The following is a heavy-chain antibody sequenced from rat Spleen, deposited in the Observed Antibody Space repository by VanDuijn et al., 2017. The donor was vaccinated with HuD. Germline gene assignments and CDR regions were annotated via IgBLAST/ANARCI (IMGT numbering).Heavy chain of an antibody. V-gene: IGHV5-20*01. J-gene: IGHJ2*01. Sequence: EVQLVESGGGLVQPGRSMKLSCAASGFTFSNYGMAWVRQAPKKGLEWVAYISYDGGSTYYRDSVKGRFTISRDNAKSTLYLQMDSLRSEDTATYYCTTDDTMGIKGLFDYWGQGVMVTVSS. CDR2: ISYDGGST. D-gene: IGHD1-9*01. CDR1: GFTFSNYG. CDR3: TTDDTMGIKGLFDY.